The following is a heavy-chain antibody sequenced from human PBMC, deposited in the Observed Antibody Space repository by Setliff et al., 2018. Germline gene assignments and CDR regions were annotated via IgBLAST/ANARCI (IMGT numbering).Heavy chain of an antibody. D-gene: IGHD2-8*02. J-gene: IGHJ6*02. CDR3: ARARWWPLLDYYAMDF. CDR2: IYYSGST. V-gene: IGHV4-59*11. CDR1: GGSISSHY. Sequence: SETLSLTCTVSGGSISSHYWSWIRQPPGKGLEWIGYIYYSGSTNHNPSLKSRVTISVDTSKNQFSLKLSSVTAADTAVYYCARARWWPLLDYYAMDFWGQGTTVTVSS.